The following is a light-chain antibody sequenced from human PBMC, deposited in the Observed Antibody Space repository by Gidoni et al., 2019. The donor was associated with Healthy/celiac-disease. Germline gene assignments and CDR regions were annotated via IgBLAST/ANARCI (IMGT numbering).Light chain of an antibody. J-gene: IGKJ1*01. Sequence: IQMTQSPSTLSASAGARVTITCRASQCISSWLAWYQQKPGKASKLLIYKASSLESGVPSRVSGSGSGTEFTLTISSLQPDDFATYYCQQYNSWWTFGQGTKVEIK. CDR1: QCISSW. CDR2: KAS. CDR3: QQYNSWWT. V-gene: IGKV1-5*03.